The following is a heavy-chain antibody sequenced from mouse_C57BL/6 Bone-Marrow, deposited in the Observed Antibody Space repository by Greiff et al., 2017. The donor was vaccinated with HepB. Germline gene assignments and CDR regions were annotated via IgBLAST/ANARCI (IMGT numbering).Heavy chain of an antibody. CDR1: GYAFTNYL. CDR2: INPGSGGT. V-gene: IGHV1-54*01. D-gene: IGHD4-1*01. Sequence: QVHVKQSGAELVRPGTSVKVSCKASGYAFTNYLIEWVKQRPGQGLEWIGVINPGSGGTNYNEKFKGKAKLTADKSSSTAYMQLSSLTSEDSAVYFCARGGTGPFDYWGQGTTLTVSS. J-gene: IGHJ2*01. CDR3: ARGGTGPFDY.